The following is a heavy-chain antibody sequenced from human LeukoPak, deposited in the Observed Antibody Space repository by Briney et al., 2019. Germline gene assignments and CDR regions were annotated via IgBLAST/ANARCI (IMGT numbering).Heavy chain of an antibody. CDR3: ARVQYHRSGYDD. Sequence: GGSLRLSCAASGFTFSSYWMSWVRQAPGKGLEWVSSISSSSSYIYYADSVKGRFTISRDNAKNSLYLQMNSLRAEDTAVYYCARVQYHRSGYDDWGQGTLVTVSS. V-gene: IGHV3-21*01. J-gene: IGHJ4*02. CDR1: GFTFSSYW. CDR2: ISSSSSYI. D-gene: IGHD5-12*01.